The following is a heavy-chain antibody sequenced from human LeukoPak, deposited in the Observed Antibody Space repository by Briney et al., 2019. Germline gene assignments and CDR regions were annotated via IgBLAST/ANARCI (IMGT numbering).Heavy chain of an antibody. V-gene: IGHV4-59*12. J-gene: IGHJ6*03. CDR2: IYYTGST. CDR1: GGSISSYY. CDR3: ARGFLVVPAARPRNYYYYMDV. D-gene: IGHD2-2*01. Sequence: PSETLSLTCTVSGGSISSYYWSWIRQPPGRGLEWIGYIYYTGSTSYNPSLKSRLSISVDTSKNQFSLKLSSVTAADTAVYYCARGFLVVPAARPRNYYYYMDVWGKGTTVTVSS.